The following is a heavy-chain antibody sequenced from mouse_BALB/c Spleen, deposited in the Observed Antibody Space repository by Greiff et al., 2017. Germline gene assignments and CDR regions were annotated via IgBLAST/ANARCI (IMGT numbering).Heavy chain of an antibody. V-gene: IGHV1S56*01. Sequence: QVQLQQSGPELVKPGASVRISCKASGYTFTSYYIHWVKQRPGQGLEWIGWIYPGNVNTKYNEKFKGKATLTADKSSSTAYMQLSSLTSEDSAVYFCAREAYDGYYQFAYWGQGTLVTVSA. CDR1: GYTFTSYY. J-gene: IGHJ3*01. D-gene: IGHD2-3*01. CDR2: IYPGNVNT. CDR3: AREAYDGYYQFAY.